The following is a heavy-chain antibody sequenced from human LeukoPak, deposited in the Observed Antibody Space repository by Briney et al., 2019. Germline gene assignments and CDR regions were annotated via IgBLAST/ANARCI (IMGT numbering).Heavy chain of an antibody. CDR3: ARSRQLTMIVVVFDY. CDR1: GYSFTSYW. Sequence: GESLKISCKGSGYSFTSYWIGWVRQMPGKGLEWIGIIYPGDSDTRYSPSFQGQVTISADKSISTAYLQWSSLKASDTAMYYCARSRQLTMIVVVFDYWGPGTLVTVSS. V-gene: IGHV5-51*01. J-gene: IGHJ4*02. CDR2: IYPGDSDT. D-gene: IGHD3-22*01.